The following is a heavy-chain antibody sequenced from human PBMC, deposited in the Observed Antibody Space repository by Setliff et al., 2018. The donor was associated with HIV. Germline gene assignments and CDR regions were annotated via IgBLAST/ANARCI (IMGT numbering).Heavy chain of an antibody. CDR1: GYTFTDYY. J-gene: IGHJ4*02. Sequence: ASVKVSCKASGYTFTDYYMHWVQQAPGKGLEWMGRVDPEDGETIYAEKFQGRVTITADTSTDTAYMEVSSLGSDDTAVYYCAREGSPIYYFDYWSQGTLVTVSS. V-gene: IGHV1-69-2*01. D-gene: IGHD3-10*01. CDR3: AREGSPIYYFDY. CDR2: VDPEDGET.